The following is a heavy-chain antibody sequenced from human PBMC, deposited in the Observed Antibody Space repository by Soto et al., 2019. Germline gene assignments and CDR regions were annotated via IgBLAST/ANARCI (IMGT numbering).Heavy chain of an antibody. CDR3: VRSFTWYSEADY. V-gene: IGHV3-23*01. Sequence: GGSLRLSCAASGFAYNSYALAWVRQAPGKGLEWVSSISGGGNDKSYADSVRGRFTISRDNSRNTLYLQMTYLRADDAAVYYCVRSFTWYSEADYWGQGTLVTVSS. CDR2: ISGGGNDK. D-gene: IGHD6-13*01. J-gene: IGHJ4*02. CDR1: GFAYNSYA.